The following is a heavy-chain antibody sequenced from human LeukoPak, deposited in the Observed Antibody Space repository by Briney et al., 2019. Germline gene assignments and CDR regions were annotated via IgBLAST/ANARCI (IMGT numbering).Heavy chain of an antibody. CDR3: ARGPPGYSSGWYDY. D-gene: IGHD6-19*01. V-gene: IGHV3-74*01. J-gene: IGHJ4*02. CDR1: GFTISSYW. CDR2: INSDGSST. Sequence: PGRSLRLSCAASGFTISSYWMHWVRQAPGKGLVWVSRINSDGSSTSYADSVKGRFTISRDNAKNTLYLQMNSLRAEDTGVYYCARGPPGYSSGWYDYWGQGTLVTVSS.